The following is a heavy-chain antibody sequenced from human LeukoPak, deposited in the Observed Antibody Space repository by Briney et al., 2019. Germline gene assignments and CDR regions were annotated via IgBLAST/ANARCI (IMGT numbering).Heavy chain of an antibody. CDR3: AKGTTVQTPRGRHLYGMDV. V-gene: IGHV3-74*01. Sequence: GGSLRRSSAAPGFSFRDNRMHWVRPAPGKGLVWVSRPNSGGRSPAYADSVKGRFTISGDNSKNTVYLQMNSLRVEDTAVYYCAKGTTVQTPRGRHLYGMDVWGQGTTVTVSS. D-gene: IGHD4-23*01. J-gene: IGHJ6*02. CDR1: GFSFRDNR. CDR2: PNSGGRSP.